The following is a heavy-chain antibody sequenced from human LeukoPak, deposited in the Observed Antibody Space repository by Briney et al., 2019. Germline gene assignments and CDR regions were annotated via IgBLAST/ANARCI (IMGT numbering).Heavy chain of an antibody. J-gene: IGHJ2*01. CDR1: DGSISSYY. V-gene: IGHV4-59*08. CDR2: IYYSGRT. D-gene: IGHD2-15*01. Sequence: SETLSLTCSVSDGSISSYYWNWIRQPPGKGLEWIGYIYYSGRTDYNPSLKSRVTISVDTSKNQFSLRLSSVTAADTAVYYCARPGRSGADDRHFDLWGRGTLVTVPS. CDR3: ARPGRSGADDRHFDL.